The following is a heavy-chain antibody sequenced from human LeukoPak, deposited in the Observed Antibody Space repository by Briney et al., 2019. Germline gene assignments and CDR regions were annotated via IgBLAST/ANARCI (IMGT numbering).Heavy chain of an antibody. CDR1: GYTFTGYY. D-gene: IGHD7-27*01. CDR3: ARDWGSLTGDVGGVDY. Sequence: ASGKVSCKASGYTFTGYYIHRVRQAPGPGLEWMGWINPNGGGTNYAKKFQGRVTITRDTSVSTAYMELSRLRSDDTVVYYCARDWGSLTGDVGGVDYWGQGTLVTVSS. V-gene: IGHV1-2*02. J-gene: IGHJ4*02. CDR2: INPNGGGT.